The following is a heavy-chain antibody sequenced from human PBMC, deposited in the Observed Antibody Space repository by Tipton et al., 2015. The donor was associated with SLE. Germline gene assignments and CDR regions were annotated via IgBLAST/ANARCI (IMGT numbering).Heavy chain of an antibody. D-gene: IGHD4-11*01. V-gene: IGHV4-59*01. CDR1: GGSISSYY. Sequence: TLSLTCTVSGGSISSYYWSWIRQPPGKGLEWIGYIYYSGSTNYNPSLKSRVTISVDTSKNQFSLTLSSVTAADTAVYYCARESHSNYGGNLDYWGQGTLVTVSS. CDR3: ARESHSNYGGNLDY. J-gene: IGHJ4*02. CDR2: IYYSGST.